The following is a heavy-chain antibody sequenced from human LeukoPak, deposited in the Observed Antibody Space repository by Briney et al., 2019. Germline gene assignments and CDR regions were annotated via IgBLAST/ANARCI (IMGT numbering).Heavy chain of an antibody. J-gene: IGHJ6*03. CDR3: ARVYSSSHQGYYYYMDV. V-gene: IGHV1-8*01. CDR2: MNPNSGNA. D-gene: IGHD6-6*01. Sequence: ASVKVSCKASGYTCTSYDINWGRHATGEGLEWMGLMNPNSGNAGYAQKFPRRVTMTRTTYISTAYMELSRLGSEDTAVYYCARVYSSSHQGYYYYMDVWGKGTTVTVSS. CDR1: GYTCTSYD.